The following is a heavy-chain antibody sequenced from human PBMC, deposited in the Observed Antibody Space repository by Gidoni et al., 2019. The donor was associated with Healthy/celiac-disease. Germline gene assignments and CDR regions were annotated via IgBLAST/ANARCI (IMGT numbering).Heavy chain of an antibody. CDR3: AREVTGQGMGY. D-gene: IGHD2-21*02. Sequence: QVQLVQSGSELKKPGASGKVSCQASGYTFTSYAMNWVRQAPGQGLEWMGWINPNPGNPTYAPGFTGWFGFSLDTSVSTAYLQSSSLKAEDTAVYYCAREVTGQGMGYWGQGTLVTVSS. V-gene: IGHV7-4-1*02. CDR1: GYTFTSYA. J-gene: IGHJ4*02. CDR2: INPNPGNP.